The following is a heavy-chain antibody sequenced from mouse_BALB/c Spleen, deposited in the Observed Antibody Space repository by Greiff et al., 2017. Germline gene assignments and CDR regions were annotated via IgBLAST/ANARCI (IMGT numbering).Heavy chain of an antibody. J-gene: IGHJ3*01. D-gene: IGHD2-1*01. V-gene: IGHV10S3*01. CDR1: GFTFNTNA. Sequence: EADGGLVQPKGSLKLSCAASGFTFNTNAMNWVRQAPGKGLEWVARIRSKSNNYATYYADSVKDRFTISRDDSQSMLYLQMNNLKTEDTAMYYCVREAPYGKEFAYWGQGTLVTVSA. CDR3: VREAPYGKEFAY. CDR2: IRSKSNNYAT.